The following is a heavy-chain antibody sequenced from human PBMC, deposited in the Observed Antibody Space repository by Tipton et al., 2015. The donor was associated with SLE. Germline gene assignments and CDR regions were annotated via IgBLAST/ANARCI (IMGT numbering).Heavy chain of an antibody. CDR1: GYTFAGYY. CDR3: ARDRPPTYYYDCNGYCDAFVI. J-gene: IGHJ3*02. CDR2: INPGSGGT. V-gene: IGHV1-2*06. Sequence: QSGAEVKKTGSSVKVSCKASGYTFAGYYMHWVRQAPGQGLVWMGRINPGSGGTHYAQKFQGRVNMTRDTSISTAYMELSSLRSDDTAVYYCARDRPPTYYYDCNGYCDAFVIWGRGRMVTVSS. D-gene: IGHD3-22*01.